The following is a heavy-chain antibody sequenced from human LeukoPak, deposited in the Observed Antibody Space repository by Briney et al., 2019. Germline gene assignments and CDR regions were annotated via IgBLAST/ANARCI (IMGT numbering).Heavy chain of an antibody. CDR3: ARSQFDRFGELLSDY. D-gene: IGHD3-10*01. CDR1: GGSISSNSYY. V-gene: IGHV4-39*07. J-gene: IGHJ4*02. CDR2: INHSGST. Sequence: PSETLSLTCTVSGGSISSNSYYWGWIRQPPGKGLEWIGEINHSGSTNYNPSLKSRVTISVDTSKNQFSLKLSSVTAADTAVYYCARSQFDRFGELLSDYWGQGTLVTVSS.